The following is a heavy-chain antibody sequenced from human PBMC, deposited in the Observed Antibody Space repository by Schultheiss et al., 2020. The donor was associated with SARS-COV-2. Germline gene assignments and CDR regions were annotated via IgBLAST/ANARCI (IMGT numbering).Heavy chain of an antibody. J-gene: IGHJ6*03. CDR3: AKDEVPAAVPYYYYYMDV. D-gene: IGHD2-2*01. CDR2: IRSKAYGGTT. V-gene: IGHV3-71*01. CDR1: GFTVSSNY. Sequence: GGSLRLSCAASGFTVSSNYMSWIRQAPGKGLEWVGFIRSKAYGGTTEYAASVKGRFTISRDDSKSIAYLQMNSLKTEDTAVYYCAKDEVPAAVPYYYYYMDVWGKGTTVTVSS.